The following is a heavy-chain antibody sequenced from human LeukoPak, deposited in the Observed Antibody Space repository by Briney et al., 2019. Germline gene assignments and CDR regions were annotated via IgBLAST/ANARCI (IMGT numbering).Heavy chain of an antibody. CDR2: TLSGGGT. CDR3: AGRYSGIYYRDY. CDR1: GFTLSTYA. J-gene: IGHJ4*02. Sequence: PGRSLRLSCAASGFTLSTYAMSCVRQAPGKGLEWVSATLSGGGTYYADSVKGRFTISRDTSENTLYLQMSSLRAEDTAVYFCAGRYSGIYYRDYWGQGTLVTVSS. D-gene: IGHD1-26*01. V-gene: IGHV3-23*01.